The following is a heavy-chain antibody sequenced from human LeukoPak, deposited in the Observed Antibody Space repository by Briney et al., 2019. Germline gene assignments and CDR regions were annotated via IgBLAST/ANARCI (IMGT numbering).Heavy chain of an antibody. J-gene: IGHJ4*02. D-gene: IGHD4-17*01. CDR3: ARSGMTTVTLFDY. Sequence: SVKVSCKASGGTFSSYAISWVRQAPGKEIEWMGGIIPIFGTANYAQKFQGRVTITADESTSTAYMELSSLRSEDTAVYYCARSGMTTVTLFDYCGQGTLVTVSS. V-gene: IGHV1-69*13. CDR1: GGTFSSYA. CDR2: IIPIFGTA.